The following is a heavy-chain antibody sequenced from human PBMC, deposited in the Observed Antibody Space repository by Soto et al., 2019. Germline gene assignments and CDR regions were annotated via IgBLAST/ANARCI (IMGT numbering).Heavy chain of an antibody. CDR2: IIPIFGTA. CDR1: GGTFSSYA. V-gene: IGHV1-69*13. CDR3: AREGPDSSGYYGIDY. Sequence: SVKGSCKASGGTFSSYAISWVRQAPGQGLEWMGGIIPIFGTANYAQKFQGRVTITADESTSTAYMELSSLRSEDTAVYYCAREGPDSSGYYGIDYWGQGTLVTVSS. J-gene: IGHJ4*02. D-gene: IGHD3-22*01.